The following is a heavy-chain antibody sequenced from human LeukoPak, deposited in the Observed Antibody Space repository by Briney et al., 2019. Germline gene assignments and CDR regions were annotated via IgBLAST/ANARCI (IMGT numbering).Heavy chain of an antibody. J-gene: IGHJ4*02. V-gene: IGHV4-39*01. CDR3: ARQVHMVRGVIDY. CDR1: GGSISSSSYY. D-gene: IGHD3-10*01. CDR2: IYYSGST. Sequence: PSETLSLTCTVSGGSISSSSYYWGWIRQPPGKGLEWIGSIYYSGSTYYNPSLKGRVTISVDTSKNQFSLKLSSVTAADTAVYYCARQVHMVRGVIDYWGQGTLVTVSS.